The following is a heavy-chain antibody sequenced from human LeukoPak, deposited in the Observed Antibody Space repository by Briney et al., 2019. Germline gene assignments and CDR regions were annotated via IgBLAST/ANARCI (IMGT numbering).Heavy chain of an antibody. Sequence: GGSLRLSCAASGFTFSSYGMHWVRQAPGKGLEWVAVIRYDGSNKYYADSVKGRFTISRDNSKNTLYLQMNSLRAEDTAVYYCAKGFIVGATIGFDYWGQGTLVTVSS. D-gene: IGHD1-26*01. CDR3: AKGFIVGATIGFDY. V-gene: IGHV3-30*02. J-gene: IGHJ4*02. CDR2: IRYDGSNK. CDR1: GFTFSSYG.